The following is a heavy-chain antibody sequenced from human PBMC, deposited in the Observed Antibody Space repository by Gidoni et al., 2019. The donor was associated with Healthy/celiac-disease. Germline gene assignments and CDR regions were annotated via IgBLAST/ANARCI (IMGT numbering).Heavy chain of an antibody. J-gene: IGHJ5*02. CDR3: ARGPLGIVATIPWFDP. Sequence: QVQLVQSGAEVKKPGASVKVSCEASGSTFTGYYMPWVRQAPGQGLEWMGWINPNSGGTNYAQKFQGRVTMTRDTSISTAYMELSRLRSDDTAVYYCARGPLGIVATIPWFDPWGQGTLVTVSS. V-gene: IGHV1-2*02. CDR2: INPNSGGT. D-gene: IGHD5-12*01. CDR1: GSTFTGYY.